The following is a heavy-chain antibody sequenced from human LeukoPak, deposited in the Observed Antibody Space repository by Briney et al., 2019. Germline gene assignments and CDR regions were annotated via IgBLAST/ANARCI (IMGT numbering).Heavy chain of an antibody. CDR2: ISKDKSFE. J-gene: IGHJ6*02. D-gene: IGHD2-2*01. V-gene: IGHV3-33*08. Sequence: GGSLRLSCVASGFTFSSYNMHWVRQAPGKGLEWVAVISKDKSFEYYGDSVKGRFTISRDNPRNTLYLEMNSLRAEDTAVYYCARDRGCSSTSCYGYYYYGMDVWGQGTTVTVSS. CDR3: ARDRGCSSTSCYGYYYYGMDV. CDR1: GFTFSSYN.